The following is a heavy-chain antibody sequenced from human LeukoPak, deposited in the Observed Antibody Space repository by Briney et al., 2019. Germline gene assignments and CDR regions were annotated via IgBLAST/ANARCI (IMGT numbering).Heavy chain of an antibody. Sequence: SETLSLTCTVSGGSISGGSYYWGWIRQPPGKGLEWIGSDYYSGSTYYNPSLKSRVTISLDTSTNQFSLKLSSVTAADTAVYYCARGWFGELPPLRYWGQGTLVTVSS. D-gene: IGHD3-10*01. CDR3: ARGWFGELPPLRY. J-gene: IGHJ4*02. CDR1: GGSISGGSYY. V-gene: IGHV4-39*07. CDR2: DYYSGST.